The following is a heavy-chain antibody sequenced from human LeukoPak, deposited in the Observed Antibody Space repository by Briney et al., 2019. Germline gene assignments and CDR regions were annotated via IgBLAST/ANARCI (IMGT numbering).Heavy chain of an antibody. CDR3: AKGRVRQFDPFDY. D-gene: IGHD3-10*01. Sequence: GGSLRLSCAASGFTFSSYAMSWGRQAPGKGLEWVSAISGSGGSTYYADSVKGRFTISRDNSKNTLYLQMNSLRAEDTAVYYCAKGRVRQFDPFDYWGQGTLVTVSS. CDR1: GFTFSSYA. V-gene: IGHV3-23*01. CDR2: ISGSGGST. J-gene: IGHJ4*02.